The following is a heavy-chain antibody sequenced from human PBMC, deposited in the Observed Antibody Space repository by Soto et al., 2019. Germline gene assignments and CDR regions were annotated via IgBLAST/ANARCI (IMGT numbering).Heavy chain of an antibody. D-gene: IGHD3-10*01. J-gene: IGHJ5*02. Sequence: QVQLVQSGAEVKKPGASVKVSCKASGYSFSGYYMNWVRQAPGQGLEWMGWIKPNSGGTDYAQKFQGRVTMTRDTSISTAYMELRGLRYDDTGVYYCARTRGVIPRVTYNWFDPWGQGTLVTVSS. CDR1: GYSFSGYY. CDR3: ARTRGVIPRVTYNWFDP. V-gene: IGHV1-2*02. CDR2: IKPNSGGT.